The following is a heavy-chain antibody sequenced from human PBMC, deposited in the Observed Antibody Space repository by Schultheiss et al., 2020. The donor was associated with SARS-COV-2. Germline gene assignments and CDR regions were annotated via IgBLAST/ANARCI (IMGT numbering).Heavy chain of an antibody. Sequence: GGSLRLSCAASGFTFSSYAMSWVRQAPGKGLEWVSAISGSGGSTYYADSAKGRFTISRDNSKNTLYLQMNSLRAEDTAVYYCARITLVRGSKLSGRDYFDYWGQGTLVTVSS. CDR3: ARITLVRGSKLSGRDYFDY. D-gene: IGHD3-10*01. J-gene: IGHJ4*02. V-gene: IGHV3-23*01. CDR1: GFTFSSYA. CDR2: ISGSGGST.